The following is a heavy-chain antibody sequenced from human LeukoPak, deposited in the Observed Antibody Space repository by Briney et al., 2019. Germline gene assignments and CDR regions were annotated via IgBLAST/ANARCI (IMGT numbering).Heavy chain of an antibody. CDR3: ARDPTTYYDYVWGSYRYTGFDY. D-gene: IGHD3-16*02. CDR2: ISAYNGNT. J-gene: IGHJ4*02. Sequence: ASVKVSRKASGYTFTSYGISWVRQAPGQGLEWMGWISAYNGNTNYAQKLQGRVTMTTDTSTSTAHMELRSLRSDDTAVYYCARDPTTYYDYVWGSYRYTGFDYWGQGTLVTVSS. V-gene: IGHV1-18*01. CDR1: GYTFTSYG.